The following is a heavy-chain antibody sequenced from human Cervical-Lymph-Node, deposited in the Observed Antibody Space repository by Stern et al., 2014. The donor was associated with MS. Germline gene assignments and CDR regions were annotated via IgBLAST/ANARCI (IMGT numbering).Heavy chain of an antibody. CDR3: ARISLGSGIDY. J-gene: IGHJ4*02. CDR2: INPSSGAT. D-gene: IGHD1-26*01. Sequence: VQLVQSGAEVKKPGASVKVTCKTSENTFTGYYIHWVRQAPGQGLEWMGWINPSSGATNYAQSFQDRVSLTSDTSNSLAYMELDRLTSGDTAVYYCARISLGSGIDYWGQGSLVTVSS. V-gene: IGHV1-2*02. CDR1: ENTFTGYY.